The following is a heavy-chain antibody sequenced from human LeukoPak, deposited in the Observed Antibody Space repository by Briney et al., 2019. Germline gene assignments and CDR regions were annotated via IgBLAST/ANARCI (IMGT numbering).Heavy chain of an antibody. Sequence: GESLKISCKGSGYSFTSCWIAWVRQMPGKGLEWMGIIYPSDSDTRYIPSFQGQVTISADKSISTAYLQWSSLKASDTAMYYCARRQVTTGFDYWGQGTQVTVSS. CDR3: ARRQVTTGFDY. J-gene: IGHJ4*02. CDR2: IYPSDSDT. CDR1: GYSFTSCW. V-gene: IGHV5-51*01. D-gene: IGHD4-17*01.